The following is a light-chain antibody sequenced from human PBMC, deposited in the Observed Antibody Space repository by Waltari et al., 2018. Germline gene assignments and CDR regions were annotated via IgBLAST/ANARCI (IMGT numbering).Light chain of an antibody. CDR2: WAS. CDR3: HQYYATPWT. V-gene: IGKV4-1*01. Sequence: DIVMTQSPDSLAVSLGERGTINCKSSQSALYSPNSKNYLAWYQQKPGQPPKLLIYWASTRESGVPDRFSGSGSGTDFTLTISSLQAEDVAVYYCHQYYATPWTFGQGTKLEIK. CDR1: QSALYSPNSKNY. J-gene: IGKJ1*01.